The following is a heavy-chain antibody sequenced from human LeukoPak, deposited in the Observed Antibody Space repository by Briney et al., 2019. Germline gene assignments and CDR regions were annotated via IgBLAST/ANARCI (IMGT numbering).Heavy chain of an antibody. CDR3: ARVMGLLWFGNRNPYDY. V-gene: IGHV1-8*03. CDR1: GYTFTTYD. Sequence: ASVKVSCKASGYTFTTYDITWVRQATGQGLEWMGWMNPNSGNTAYAQKFQGRVTITRNTSISTAYMELSSLRSEDTAVYYCARVMGLLWFGNRNPYDYWGQGTLVTVSS. D-gene: IGHD3-10*01. CDR2: MNPNSGNT. J-gene: IGHJ4*02.